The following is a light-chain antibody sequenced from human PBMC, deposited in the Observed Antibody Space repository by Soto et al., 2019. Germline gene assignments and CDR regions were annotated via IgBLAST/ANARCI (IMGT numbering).Light chain of an antibody. Sequence: DIQMTHSPSTLSSSVVERVAITCRASQSISSWLAWYQQKPGKAPKLLIYDASSLESGVPSRFSGSGSGTDFTLSISRLEPEDFAVYYCQQYGGSTRTFGQGTKVDI. J-gene: IGKJ1*01. CDR2: DAS. V-gene: IGKV1-5*01. CDR1: QSISSW. CDR3: QQYGGSTRT.